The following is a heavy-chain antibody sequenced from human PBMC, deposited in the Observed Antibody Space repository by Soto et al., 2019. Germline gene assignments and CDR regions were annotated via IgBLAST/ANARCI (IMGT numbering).Heavy chain of an antibody. J-gene: IGHJ6*02. CDR2: IYYSGST. V-gene: IGHV4-39*01. Sequence: SETLSLTCTVSGGSISSSSYYWGWIRQPPGKGLEWIGSIYYSGSTYYNPSLKSRVTISVDTSKNQFSLKLSSVTAADTAVYYCARQTRNPTYYDFWSGYYSGGHYYYGMDVWGQRTTVTVSS. CDR1: GGSISSSSYY. CDR3: ARQTRNPTYYDFWSGYYSGGHYYYGMDV. D-gene: IGHD3-3*01.